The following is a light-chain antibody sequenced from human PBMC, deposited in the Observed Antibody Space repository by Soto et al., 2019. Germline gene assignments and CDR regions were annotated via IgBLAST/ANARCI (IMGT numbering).Light chain of an antibody. V-gene: IGKV3-15*01. CDR1: QSVSSN. Sequence: EIVMTQSPATLSVSPGERATLSCRASQSVSSNLAWYQQKAGQAPRLLMYGASTRATGIPARFSGSGSGTEFTLTISSLQSEDFAVYYCQQYGNSPPGTFGQGTRLEIK. CDR3: QQYGNSPPGT. J-gene: IGKJ5*01. CDR2: GAS.